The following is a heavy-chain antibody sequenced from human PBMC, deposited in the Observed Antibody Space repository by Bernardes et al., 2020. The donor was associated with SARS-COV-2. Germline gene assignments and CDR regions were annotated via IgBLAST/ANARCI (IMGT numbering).Heavy chain of an antibody. V-gene: IGHV3-23*01. CDR2: ISGSGGST. J-gene: IGHJ6*02. D-gene: IGHD3-3*01. CDR1: GFTFSSYA. CDR3: AKGAYYDFWNSGRLAYYYGMDV. Sequence: GSLRLSCAASGFTFSSYAMSWVRQAPGKGLEWVSAISGSGGSTYYADSVKGRFTISRDNSKNTLYLQMNSLRAEDTAVYYCAKGAYYDFWNSGRLAYYYGMDVWGQGTTVTVSS.